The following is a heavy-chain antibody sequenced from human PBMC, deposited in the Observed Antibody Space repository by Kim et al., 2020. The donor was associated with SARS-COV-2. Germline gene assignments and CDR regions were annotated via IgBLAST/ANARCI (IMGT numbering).Heavy chain of an antibody. CDR1: GFTFSSYD. J-gene: IGHJ6*02. CDR3: ARDPSGWGLDV. Sequence: GGSLRLSCAASGFTFSSYDMHWVRQAAGKGLEWVSAIGTAGDTHHADSVKGRFTISRENAKNYLYLQMNSLRAGDTAVYYCARDPSGWGLDVWGQGTTVIVSS. V-gene: IGHV3-13*01. D-gene: IGHD3-10*01. CDR2: IGTAGDT.